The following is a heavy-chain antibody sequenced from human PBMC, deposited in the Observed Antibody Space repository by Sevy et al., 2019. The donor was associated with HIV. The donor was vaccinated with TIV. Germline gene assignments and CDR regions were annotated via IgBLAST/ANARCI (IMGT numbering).Heavy chain of an antibody. CDR3: ARLSTARGESNWFDP. CDR1: GYTFSTYG. CDR2: IGAYNGNR. D-gene: IGHD3-16*01. V-gene: IGHV1-18*01. J-gene: IGHJ5*02. Sequence: ASVKVSCKASGYTFSTYGISWVRQVPGQGLEWMGWIGAYNGNRKYAQKFQDRITMTTDTSTSTAYMELRSLRSDDTAVYFCARLSTARGESNWFDPWGQGTLVTVSS.